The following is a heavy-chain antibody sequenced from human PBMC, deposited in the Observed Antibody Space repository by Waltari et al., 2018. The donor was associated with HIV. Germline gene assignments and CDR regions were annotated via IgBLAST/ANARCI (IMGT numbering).Heavy chain of an antibody. D-gene: IGHD2-2*01. CDR3: ARDPVYCSSTSCRYGMDV. J-gene: IGHJ6*02. CDR1: GFTFSSYG. V-gene: IGHV3-33*01. Sequence: QVQLVESGGGVVQPGRSLRLSCAASGFTFSSYGMHWVRQAPGKGLEWVAVIWYDGSNKYYADSVKGRFTISRDNSKNTLYLQMNSLRAEDTAVYYCARDPVYCSSTSCRYGMDVWGQGP. CDR2: IWYDGSNK.